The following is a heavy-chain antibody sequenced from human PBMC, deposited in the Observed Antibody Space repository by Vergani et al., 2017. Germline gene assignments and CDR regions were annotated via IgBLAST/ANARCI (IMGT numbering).Heavy chain of an antibody. V-gene: IGHV2-5*02. D-gene: IGHD6-6*01. Sequence: QITLKESGPTLVKPTQTLTLTCTFSGFSLTTNGVGVGWLRQPPGKALEWLALIYWDDAKRYSPSLKSRITITKDTAKNQVVLTMTNMDPVYTVTYYSAHSPLNIIAALPELDWFDPWGQGTLVTVSS. CDR1: GFSLTTNGVG. J-gene: IGHJ5*02. CDR3: AHSPLNIIAALPELDWFDP. CDR2: IYWDDAK.